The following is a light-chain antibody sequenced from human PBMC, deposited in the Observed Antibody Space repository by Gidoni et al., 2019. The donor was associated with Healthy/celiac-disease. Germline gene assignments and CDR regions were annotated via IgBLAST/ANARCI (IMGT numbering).Light chain of an antibody. Sequence: EIVMTQSPATLSVSPGESATLSCRASQSVSSNLAWYQQKPGQAPRLLIYGASTRATGIPARFSGSGSGTEFTLTISSLQSEDFAVYYCQQYNNWPPITYXQXTRLEIK. J-gene: IGKJ5*01. V-gene: IGKV3-15*01. CDR1: QSVSSN. CDR3: QQYNNWPPIT. CDR2: GAS.